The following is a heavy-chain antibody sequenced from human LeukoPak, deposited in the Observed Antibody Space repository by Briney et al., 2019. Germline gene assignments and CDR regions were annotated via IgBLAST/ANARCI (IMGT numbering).Heavy chain of an antibody. CDR2: IKEDGSEK. Sequence: GGSLRLSCAASGFTLSSYWMAWVRQAPGKGLEWVANIKEDGSEKHYVDSVKGRFTISRDNAKNSLYLQMNSLRAEDTAVYYCARFRSSWTYYGMDVWGQGTTVTVSS. D-gene: IGHD6-13*01. V-gene: IGHV3-7*01. J-gene: IGHJ6*02. CDR3: ARFRSSWTYYGMDV. CDR1: GFTLSSYW.